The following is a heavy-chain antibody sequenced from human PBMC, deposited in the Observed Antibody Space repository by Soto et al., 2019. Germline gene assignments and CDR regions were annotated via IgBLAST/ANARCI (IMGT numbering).Heavy chain of an antibody. J-gene: IGHJ6*01. D-gene: IGHD3-22*01. CDR2: ISGSGGST. CDR3: ARGSYDSSGYWRPNYYGMDV. V-gene: IGHV3-23*01. Sequence: GGSLSLSCAAAGCNFRSYAMSWVRQAPGKGLEWVSAISGSGGSTYYADSVKGRFAISRDNSKTTLYLQLNSVRAEDTAVYYCARGSYDSSGYWRPNYYGMDVWGQRTTVTVSS. CDR1: GCNFRSYA.